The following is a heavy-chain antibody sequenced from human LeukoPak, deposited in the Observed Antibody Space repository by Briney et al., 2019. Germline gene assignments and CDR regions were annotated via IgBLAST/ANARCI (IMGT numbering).Heavy chain of an antibody. Sequence: SVKVSCKASGGTFSSYAISWVRQAPGQGLEWMGRIIPIFGTANYAQKFQGRVTITTDESTSTAYVELSSLRSEDTAVYYCARRYCSSTSCYDYHYYMDVWGKGTTVTVSS. D-gene: IGHD2-2*01. CDR3: ARRYCSSTSCYDYHYYMDV. J-gene: IGHJ6*03. CDR1: GGTFSSYA. V-gene: IGHV1-69*05. CDR2: IIPIFGTA.